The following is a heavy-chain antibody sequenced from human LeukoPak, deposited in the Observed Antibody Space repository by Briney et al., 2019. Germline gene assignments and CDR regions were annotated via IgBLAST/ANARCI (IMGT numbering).Heavy chain of an antibody. J-gene: IGHJ5*02. CDR2: ISGSGSTI. D-gene: IGHD3-10*01. CDR1: GFTFSDYY. Sequence: GGSLRLSCAASGFTFSDYYMSWIRQAPGKGLEWVSYISGSGSTIYYADSVKGRFTISRDNAKNSLYLQMNSLRAEDTAVYYCARSYGSGNYYNAWFDPWGQGTLVTVSS. V-gene: IGHV3-11*01. CDR3: ARSYGSGNYYNAWFDP.